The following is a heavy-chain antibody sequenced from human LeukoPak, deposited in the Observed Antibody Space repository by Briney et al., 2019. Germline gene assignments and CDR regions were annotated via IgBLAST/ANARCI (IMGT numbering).Heavy chain of an antibody. CDR2: FYYRGST. Sequence: SETLSLTCTVSGGSISSYYWSWIRQPPGKGLEWIGYFYYRGSTNYNPSLKSRVTISLDTSKNQFSLRLRSVTAADTAVYYCASTYPYCGGDCFIDPWGQGTLVTVSS. D-gene: IGHD2-21*02. CDR1: GGSISSYY. CDR3: ASTYPYCGGDCFIDP. V-gene: IGHV4-59*12. J-gene: IGHJ5*02.